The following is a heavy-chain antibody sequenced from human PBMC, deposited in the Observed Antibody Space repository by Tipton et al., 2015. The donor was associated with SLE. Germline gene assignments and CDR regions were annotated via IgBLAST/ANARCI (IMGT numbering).Heavy chain of an antibody. CDR2: IYTGGRT. V-gene: IGHV4-4*07. CDR3: ARDWGGEALDF. J-gene: IGHJ4*02. Sequence: TLSLTCTVSGGSFIGYYWSWIRQPAGKGPEWIGRIYTGGRTIHNPSLNSRVTMSLDTSQSQFSLKLTSVTAADTAVYYCARDWGGEALDFWGQGTLVTVSS. D-gene: IGHD2-21*01. CDR1: GGSFIGYY.